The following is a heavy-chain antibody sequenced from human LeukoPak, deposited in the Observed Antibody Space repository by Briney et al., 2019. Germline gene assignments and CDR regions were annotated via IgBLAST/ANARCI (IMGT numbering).Heavy chain of an antibody. V-gene: IGHV1-18*04. J-gene: IGHJ4*02. CDR1: GYTFTGYY. Sequence: GSVKVSCKASGYTFTGYYMHWVRQAPGQGLEWMGWISAYNGNTNYAQKLQGRVTMTTDTSTSTAYMELRSLRSDDTAVYYCARVAAAGSLPVAYWGQGTLVTVSS. D-gene: IGHD6-13*01. CDR3: ARVAAAGSLPVAY. CDR2: ISAYNGNT.